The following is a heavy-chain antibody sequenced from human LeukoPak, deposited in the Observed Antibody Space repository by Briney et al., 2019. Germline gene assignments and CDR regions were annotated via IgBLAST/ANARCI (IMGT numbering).Heavy chain of an antibody. Sequence: GASVKVSCKASGYTFTGYYMHWVRQAPGQGLEWMGWISAYNGNTNYAQKLQGRVTMTTDTSTSTAYMELRSLRSDDTAVYYCGRVTGLEWLLTHNYYYYYMDVWGKGTTVTVSS. CDR1: GYTFTGYY. J-gene: IGHJ6*03. CDR3: GRVTGLEWLLTHNYYYYYMDV. CDR2: ISAYNGNT. V-gene: IGHV1-18*04. D-gene: IGHD3-3*01.